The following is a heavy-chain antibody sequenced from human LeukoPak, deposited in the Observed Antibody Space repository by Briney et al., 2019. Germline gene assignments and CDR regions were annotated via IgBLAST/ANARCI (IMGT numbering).Heavy chain of an antibody. CDR2: INPSDGST. CDR3: ARGKGILLWFGELFGEDAFDI. Sequence: ASVKVSCKASRYTFTRYYMHWVRQAPGQGLEGMGIINPSDGSTSYAQKFQGRVTMTRDTSTSTVYMELSSLRSEDTAVYYCARGKGILLWFGELFGEDAFDIWGQGTMVTVSS. D-gene: IGHD3-10*01. V-gene: IGHV1-46*01. CDR1: RYTFTRYY. J-gene: IGHJ3*02.